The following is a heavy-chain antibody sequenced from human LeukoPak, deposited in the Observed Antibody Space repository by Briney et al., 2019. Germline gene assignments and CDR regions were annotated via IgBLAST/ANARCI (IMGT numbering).Heavy chain of an antibody. CDR2: ISAYNGNT. CDR3: ARLQGRLWFGELDFDY. CDR1: GYTFTSYG. V-gene: IGHV1-18*01. D-gene: IGHD3-10*01. Sequence: ASVKVSCKASGYTFTSYGISWVRQAPGQGLKWMGWISAYNGNTNYAQKLQGRVTMTTDTSTSTAYMELRSLRSDDTAVYYCARLQGRLWFGELDFDYWGQGTLVTVSS. J-gene: IGHJ4*02.